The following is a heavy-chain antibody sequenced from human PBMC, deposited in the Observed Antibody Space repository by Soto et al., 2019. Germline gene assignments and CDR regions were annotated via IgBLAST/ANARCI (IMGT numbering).Heavy chain of an antibody. Sequence: QVQLVQSGAEVKKPGASVKVSCKASGYTFTSYGISWVRQAPGQGLECMGWISAYNGNTNYAQKLQGRVTMTTDTSTSTAYMELRSLRSDDTAVYYCAAQAYYDFWSGYKPPFYWGQGTLVTVSS. CDR2: ISAYNGNT. J-gene: IGHJ4*02. V-gene: IGHV1-18*01. CDR3: AAQAYYDFWSGYKPPFY. D-gene: IGHD3-3*01. CDR1: GYTFTSYG.